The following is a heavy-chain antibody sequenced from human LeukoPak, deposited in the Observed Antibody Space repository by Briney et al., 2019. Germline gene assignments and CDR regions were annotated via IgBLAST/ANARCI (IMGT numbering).Heavy chain of an antibody. CDR1: GGSLSSYY. J-gene: IGHJ4*02. D-gene: IGHD6-19*01. Sequence: SEALSLTCTVSGGSLSSYYWSWIRQPPGEGLEWIGYIYYSGSTNYNPSLKSRVTISVDTSKNQFSLKLSSVTAADTAVYYCARGIAVAHFDYWGQGTLVTVSS. CDR2: IYYSGST. CDR3: ARGIAVAHFDY. V-gene: IGHV4-59*01.